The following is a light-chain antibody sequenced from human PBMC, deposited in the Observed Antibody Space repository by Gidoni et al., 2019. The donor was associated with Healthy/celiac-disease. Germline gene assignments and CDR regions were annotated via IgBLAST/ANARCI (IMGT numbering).Light chain of an antibody. V-gene: IGKV1-39*01. J-gene: IGKJ2*01. CDR3: QQSYSTPL. CDR2: AAS. CDR1: QSISSY. Sequence: DIQMTQSPSSLSASVGDRVTITCRASQSISSYLNWYQQKPGKAPKLLIYAASSLQSGVPSRFSGSGSGTDFTLTISSLQPEDFATDYCQQSYSTPLLGQGTKLEIK.